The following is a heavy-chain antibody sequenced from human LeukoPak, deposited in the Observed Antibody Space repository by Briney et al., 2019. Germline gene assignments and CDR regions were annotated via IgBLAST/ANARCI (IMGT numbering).Heavy chain of an antibody. CDR3: AREMSGQWLVPGPFDY. Sequence: SETLSLTCTVSGGSISSSSYYWGWIRQPPGKGLEWIGSIYYSGSTYYNPSLKSRVTISVDTSRNQFSLKLTSVTAADTAVYYCAREMSGQWLVPGPFDYWGQGTLVPVSS. D-gene: IGHD6-19*01. CDR2: IYYSGST. V-gene: IGHV4-39*07. J-gene: IGHJ4*02. CDR1: GGSISSSSYY.